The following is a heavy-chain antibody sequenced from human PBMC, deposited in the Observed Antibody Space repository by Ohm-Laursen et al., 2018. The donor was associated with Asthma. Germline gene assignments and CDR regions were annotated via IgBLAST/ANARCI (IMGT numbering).Heavy chain of an antibody. Sequence: SLRLSCAASGFTFSNAWMNWVRQAPGKGLEWVSGITSGDSTDYGDSVKGRFTIYRDNSKNTVYLAMNSLRPEDTAVYYCAKGRGSSSLRGAADSWGQGTLVTVSS. CDR2: ITSGDST. CDR3: AKGRGSSSLRGAADS. J-gene: IGHJ4*02. CDR1: GFTFSNAW. V-gene: IGHV3-53*01. D-gene: IGHD2-2*01.